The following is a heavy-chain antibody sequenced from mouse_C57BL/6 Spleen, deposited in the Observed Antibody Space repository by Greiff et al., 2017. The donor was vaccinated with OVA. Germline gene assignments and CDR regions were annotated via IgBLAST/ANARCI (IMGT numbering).Heavy chain of an antibody. D-gene: IGHD2-4*01. CDR2: ISSGSSTI. CDR3: ARPGDYDRDYAMDY. CDR1: GFTFSDYG. Sequence: EVKVEESGGGLVKPGGSLKLSCAASGFTFSDYGMHWVRQAPEKGLEWVAYISSGSSTIYYADTVKGRFTISRDNAKNTLFLQMTSLRSEDTAMYYCARPGDYDRDYAMDYWGQGTSVTVSS. J-gene: IGHJ4*01. V-gene: IGHV5-17*01.